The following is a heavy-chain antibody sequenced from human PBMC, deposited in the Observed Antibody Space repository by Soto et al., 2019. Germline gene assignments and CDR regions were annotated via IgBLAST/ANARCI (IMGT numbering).Heavy chain of an antibody. CDR3: AILTPIPQTPSLSNWFDP. D-gene: IGHD2-8*01. V-gene: IGHV1-69*01. J-gene: IGHJ5*02. Sequence: QVQLVQSGAGVKKPGSSVKVSCKASGGTFSSYAISWVRQAPGQGLEWMGGIIPIFGTANYAQKFQGRVTLTEDESTSTAYMELSSLRSEDTAVYYCAILTPIPQTPSLSNWFDPWGQGTLVTVSA. CDR2: IIPIFGTA. CDR1: GGTFSSYA.